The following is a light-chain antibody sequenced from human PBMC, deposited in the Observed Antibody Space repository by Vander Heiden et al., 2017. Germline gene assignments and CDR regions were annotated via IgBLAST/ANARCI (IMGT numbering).Light chain of an antibody. V-gene: IGKV3-20*01. CDR3: QQDGSSPGT. Sequence: EIVLTQSPGTLSLSPGERATLSCRASQSVSSSYLAWYQQKPGQAPRLLIYGASSRATGIPDRFSGSGSGTDFTLTISRLEPEDFAVYYCQQDGSSPGTFGPGTKVEIK. CDR2: GAS. CDR1: QSVSSSY. J-gene: IGKJ1*01.